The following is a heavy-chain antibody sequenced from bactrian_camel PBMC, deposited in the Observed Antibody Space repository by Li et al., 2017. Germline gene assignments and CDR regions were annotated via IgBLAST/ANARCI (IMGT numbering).Heavy chain of an antibody. CDR1: RYTHEFGC. CDR2: TNSGGGV. D-gene: IGHD5*01. Sequence: HVQLVESGGGSVQAGGSLRLSCAASRYTHEFGCMVWFRQAPGKEREGVVTTNSGGGVTYADSVKGRFTISRDIAEKTVFLQMNSLKPEDTALYYCATDPVGWVRSINYWGQGTQVTVS. CDR3: ATDPVGWVRSINY. J-gene: IGHJ4*01. V-gene: IGHV3S53*01.